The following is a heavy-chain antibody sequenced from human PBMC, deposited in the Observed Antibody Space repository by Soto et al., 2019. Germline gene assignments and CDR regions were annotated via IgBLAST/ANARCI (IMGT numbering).Heavy chain of an antibody. J-gene: IGHJ4*02. D-gene: IGHD3-16*02. CDR3: ARDAQSPSDYDYVWGSYRNPPEPSRHLDY. CDR1: GFTFSSYG. Sequence: GGSLRLSCAASGFTFSSYGMHWVRQAPGKGLEWVAVIWYDGSNKYYADSVKGRFTISRDNSKNTLYLQMNSLRAKGTAVYYCARDAQSPSDYDYVWGSYRNPPEPSRHLDYWGQGTLVTVSS. CDR2: IWYDGSNK. V-gene: IGHV3-33*01.